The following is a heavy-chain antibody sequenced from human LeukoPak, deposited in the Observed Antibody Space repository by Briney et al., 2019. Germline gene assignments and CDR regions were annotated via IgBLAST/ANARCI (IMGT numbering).Heavy chain of an antibody. CDR1: GFSFDDYG. Sequence: GGSLRLSCAASGFSFDDYGMSWVRQAPGKGLEWVSGINWNGGSTVYADSVKGRFTISRDNAKNSLYLQMNSLRAEDTAVYYCAKTIAGTRYYFDYWGQGTLVTVSS. CDR3: AKTIAGTRYYFDY. CDR2: INWNGGST. D-gene: IGHD1-20*01. V-gene: IGHV3-20*04. J-gene: IGHJ4*02.